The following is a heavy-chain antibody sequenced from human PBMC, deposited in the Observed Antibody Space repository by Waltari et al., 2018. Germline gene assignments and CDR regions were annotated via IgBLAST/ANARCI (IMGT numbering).Heavy chain of an antibody. Sequence: EVQLVVSAGCLLQHGRSLSLHCSASGLLFDACAMPWVRQAPGKGLGWVSGISWNSGNIGYADSVKGRFTISRDNAKNSLYLQMNSLRTGDTALYYCAKGHSGSYGLDSWGQGTLVTVSP. CDR1: GLLFDACA. CDR3: AKGHSGSYGLDS. V-gene: IGHV3-9*01. D-gene: IGHD1-26*01. J-gene: IGHJ4*02. CDR2: ISWNSGNI.